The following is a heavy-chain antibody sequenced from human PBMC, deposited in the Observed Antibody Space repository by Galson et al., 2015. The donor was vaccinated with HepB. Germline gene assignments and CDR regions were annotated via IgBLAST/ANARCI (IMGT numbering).Heavy chain of an antibody. Sequence: SVKVSCKASGGTFSSYAISWVRQAPGQGLEWMGGIIPIFGTANYAQKFQGRVTITADESTSTAYMGLSSLRSEDTAVYYCARDSTGVPAASIDYWGQGTLVTVSS. CDR1: GGTFSSYA. CDR3: ARDSTGVPAASIDY. CDR2: IIPIFGTA. V-gene: IGHV1-69*13. J-gene: IGHJ4*02. D-gene: IGHD2-2*01.